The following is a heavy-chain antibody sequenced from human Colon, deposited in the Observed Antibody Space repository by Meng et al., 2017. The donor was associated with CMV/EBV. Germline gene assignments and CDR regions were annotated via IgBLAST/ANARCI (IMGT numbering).Heavy chain of an antibody. Sequence: SETLSLTCTVSGGSITNSSHFWGWIRQPPTKGLEWIGSVYYTGSTYYNPSLKSRVTISVDTSKNQFSLKVTSVTAADTAVFYCARRLGYEFDSWGQGTLVTVSS. V-gene: IGHV4-39*01. CDR2: VYYTGST. J-gene: IGHJ4*02. D-gene: IGHD5-12*01. CDR1: GGSITNSSHF. CDR3: ARRLGYEFDS.